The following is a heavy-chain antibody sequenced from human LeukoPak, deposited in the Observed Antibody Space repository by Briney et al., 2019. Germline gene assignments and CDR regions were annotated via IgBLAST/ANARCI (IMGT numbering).Heavy chain of an antibody. Sequence: GGSLRLSCAASGFTLSSYWMSWVRQAPGKGLEWVSAISGSGGSTYYADSVKGRFTISRDNSKNTLYLQMNSLRAEDTAVYYCAKDGYYGDYLFDYWGQGTLVTVSS. CDR3: AKDGYYGDYLFDY. J-gene: IGHJ4*02. CDR1: GFTLSSYW. CDR2: ISGSGGST. D-gene: IGHD4-17*01. V-gene: IGHV3-23*01.